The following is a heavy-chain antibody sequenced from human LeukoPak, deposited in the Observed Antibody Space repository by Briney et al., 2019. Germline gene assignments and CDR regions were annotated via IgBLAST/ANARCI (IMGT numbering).Heavy chain of an antibody. D-gene: IGHD6-13*01. CDR2: IKEDGSEK. Sequence: GGSLRLSCAASGLNFSSRWMNWVRQAPGQGLEWVASIKEDGSEKHYVDSVKGRFTISRDNGKNSLYLQMNSLRAEDTALYYCAKAAAAPGFDFWGQGTLVTVSS. CDR1: GLNFSSRW. J-gene: IGHJ4*02. V-gene: IGHV3-7*03. CDR3: AKAAAAPGFDF.